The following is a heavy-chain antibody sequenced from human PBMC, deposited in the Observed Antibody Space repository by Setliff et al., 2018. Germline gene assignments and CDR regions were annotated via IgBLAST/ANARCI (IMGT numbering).Heavy chain of an antibody. CDR2: ISGSGGST. CDR1: GLTFSSYW. Sequence: GGSLRLSCAVSGLTFSSYWLTWVRQAPGKGLEWVSAISGSGGSTYYADSVKGRFTISRDNSKNTLYLQMNSLRSEDTAVYFCARAPAYVGNLMVVVTTEGYYFDSWGQGTLVTVSS. D-gene: IGHD3-22*01. CDR3: ARAPAYVGNLMVVVTTEGYYFDS. V-gene: IGHV3-23*01. J-gene: IGHJ4*02.